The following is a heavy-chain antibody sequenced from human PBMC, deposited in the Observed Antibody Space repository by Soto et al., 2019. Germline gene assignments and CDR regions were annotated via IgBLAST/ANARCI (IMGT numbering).Heavy chain of an antibody. J-gene: IGHJ4*02. D-gene: IGHD4-4*01. V-gene: IGHV6-1*01. Sequence: PSQTLSLTCAISGDSVSSNRAAWNWISQSPSRGLEWLGRTYYRSKWYNDYAESVKSRITINPDTSKNQFSLQLNSVTPEDTAVYYCARDPPDFHSAFDYWGQGTLVTVSS. CDR2: TYYRSKWYN. CDR1: GDSVSSNRAA. CDR3: ARDPPDFHSAFDY.